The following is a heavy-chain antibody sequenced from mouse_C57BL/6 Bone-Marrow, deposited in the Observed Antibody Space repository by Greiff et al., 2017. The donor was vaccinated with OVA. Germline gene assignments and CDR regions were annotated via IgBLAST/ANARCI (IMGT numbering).Heavy chain of an antibody. Sequence: DVKLVESGGGLVQPGGSLKLSCVASGFTFSDYYMYWVRQTPEKRLEWVAYISNGGGSTYYPDTVKGRFTISRDNAKNTLYLQMSRLKSEDTAMYYCARVLRYYAMDYWGQGTSVTVSS. CDR2: ISNGGGST. CDR3: ARVLRYYAMDY. J-gene: IGHJ4*01. CDR1: GFTFSDYY. D-gene: IGHD1-1*01. V-gene: IGHV5-12*01.